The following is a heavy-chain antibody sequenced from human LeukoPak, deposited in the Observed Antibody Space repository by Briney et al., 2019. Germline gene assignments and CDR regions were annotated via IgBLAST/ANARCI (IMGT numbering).Heavy chain of an antibody. D-gene: IGHD1-14*01. Sequence: GGSLRLSCAASGFTFSSYWMHWVRQAPGKGLVWVSRINSDGSSTSYADSVKGRFTISRDNAKNTLYLQMNCLRAEDTAVYYCARDQGSTEYYFDYWGQGTLVTVSS. CDR3: ARDQGSTEYYFDY. V-gene: IGHV3-74*01. CDR1: GFTFSSYW. J-gene: IGHJ4*02. CDR2: INSDGSST.